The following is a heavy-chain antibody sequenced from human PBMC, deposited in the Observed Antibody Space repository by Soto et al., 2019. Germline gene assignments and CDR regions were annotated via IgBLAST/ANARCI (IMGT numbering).Heavy chain of an antibody. V-gene: IGHV3-7*03. J-gene: IGHJ4*02. CDR3: TRYLDF. CDR2: INQDGSEK. Sequence: PGGSLRLSCAASGFTFSTSWMDWVRQTPGKGLEWVANINQDGSEKNYVDSVKGRFTISRDNAKNSLFLQMSSLTAEDSGLYYCTRYLDFWGQGTLVIVSS. CDR1: GFTFSTSW.